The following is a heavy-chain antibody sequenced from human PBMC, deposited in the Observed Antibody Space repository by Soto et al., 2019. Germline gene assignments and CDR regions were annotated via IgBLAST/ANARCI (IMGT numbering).Heavy chain of an antibody. D-gene: IGHD1-26*01. J-gene: IGHJ6*02. CDR3: ASSDPHYYYYGMDV. CDR2: IYYSGST. CDR1: GGSISSYY. Sequence: QVQLQESGPGLVKPSETLSLTCTVSGGSISSYYWSWIRQPPGKGLEWIGYIYYSGSTNYNPSLKSRVTKAVDTSKNQFSLKLSSVTAADTAVYYCASSDPHYYYYGMDVWGQGTTVTVSS. V-gene: IGHV4-59*01.